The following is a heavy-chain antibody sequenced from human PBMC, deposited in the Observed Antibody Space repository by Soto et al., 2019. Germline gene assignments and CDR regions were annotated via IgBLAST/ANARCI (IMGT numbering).Heavy chain of an antibody. CDR2: ISPGDSHT. V-gene: IGHV5-51*01. CDR1: GYNFVNYW. J-gene: IGHJ3*02. D-gene: IGHD3-22*01. CDR3: ARHYDSLFSHFDI. Sequence: GESHKISCKGSGYNFVNYWIAWVRQMPGRGLEWMGIISPGDSHTKYSPSLQGQVTISADKSINSVYLQWSSLKASDTAMYYCARHYDSLFSHFDIWGQGTMVTVSS.